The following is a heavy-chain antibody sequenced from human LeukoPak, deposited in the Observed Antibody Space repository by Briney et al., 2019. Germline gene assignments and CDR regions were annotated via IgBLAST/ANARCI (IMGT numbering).Heavy chain of an antibody. J-gene: IGHJ4*02. V-gene: IGHV3-23*01. CDR3: AKGAADSSGYYYVNSFDY. Sequence: GGSLRLSCAASGFTFSSYAMSWVRQAPGKGLEWVSAISGSGGSTYYADSVKGRFTISRDNSKNTSYLQMNSMRAEDTAVYYCAKGAADSSGYYYVNSFDYWGQGTLVTVSS. D-gene: IGHD3-22*01. CDR2: ISGSGGST. CDR1: GFTFSSYA.